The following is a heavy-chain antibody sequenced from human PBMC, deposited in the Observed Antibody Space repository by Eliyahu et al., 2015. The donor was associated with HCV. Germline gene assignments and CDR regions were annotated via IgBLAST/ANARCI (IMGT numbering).Heavy chain of an antibody. CDR2: INWDGGIT. CDR3: ARGSDS. CDR1: GFTFRNYW. Sequence: EVQLVESGGGLVQPGGSLRLSCAASGFTFRNYWMYWVRQAPGMGLVWVSRINWDGGITGYADSVKGRFTVSRDNAKNTLDLQMNNLRVDDTAVYFCARGSDSWGQGTVVTVPS. V-gene: IGHV3-74*01. J-gene: IGHJ4*02.